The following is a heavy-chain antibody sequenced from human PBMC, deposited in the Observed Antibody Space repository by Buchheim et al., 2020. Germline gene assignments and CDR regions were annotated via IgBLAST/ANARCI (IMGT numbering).Heavy chain of an antibody. CDR3: ARFLIYYGMDV. Sequence: QVQLVESGGGLVKPGGSLRLSCAASGFTFSDYYMSWIRPAPGKGLEWVSYISSSSSYTNYADSLQGRFTILRDNAKNSLYLQMNSLRAENTAVYYCARFLIYYGMDVWGQGTT. CDR2: ISSSSSYT. V-gene: IGHV3-11*06. CDR1: GFTFSDYY. J-gene: IGHJ6*02. D-gene: IGHD3-16*01.